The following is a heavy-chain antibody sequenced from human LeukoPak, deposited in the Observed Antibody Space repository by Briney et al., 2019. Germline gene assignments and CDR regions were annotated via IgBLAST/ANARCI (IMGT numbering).Heavy chain of an antibody. Sequence: GGSLRLSCAASGFTFSDYYMSWIRQAPGKGLEWVSYISSSGSTIYYADSVKGRFTISRDNAKNSLYLQMNSLRAEDTAVYYCARDKMEFGYYYMDVWGKGTTVTVSS. V-gene: IGHV3-11*04. CDR1: GFTFSDYY. CDR3: ARDKMEFGYYYMDV. D-gene: IGHD3-16*01. CDR2: ISSSGSTI. J-gene: IGHJ6*03.